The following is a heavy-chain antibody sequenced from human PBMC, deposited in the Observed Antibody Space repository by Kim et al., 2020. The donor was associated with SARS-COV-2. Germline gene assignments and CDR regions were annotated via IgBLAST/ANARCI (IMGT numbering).Heavy chain of an antibody. CDR3: AKDMSSFGSSWETLPESMLAHYYGMDV. D-gene: IGHD6-13*01. CDR2: ISYDGSNK. J-gene: IGHJ6*02. V-gene: IGHV3-30*18. Sequence: GGSLRLSCAASGFTFSSYGMHWVRQAPGKGLEWVAVISYDGSNKYYADSVKGRFTISRDNSKNTLYLQMNSLRAEDTAVYYCAKDMSSFGSSWETLPESMLAHYYGMDVWGQGTTVTVSS. CDR1: GFTFSSYG.